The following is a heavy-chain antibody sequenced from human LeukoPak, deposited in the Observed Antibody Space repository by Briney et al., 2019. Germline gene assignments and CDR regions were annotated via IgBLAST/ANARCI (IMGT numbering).Heavy chain of an antibody. CDR2: IYYSGST. V-gene: IGHV4-59*01. CDR1: GGSISSYY. Sequence: PSETLSLTCTVSGGSISSYYWSWIRQPPGKGLELIGYIYYSGSTNYNPSLKSRVTISVDTSKNQFSLKLSSVTAADTAVYYCARAPVAGTGRFEPWGQGTLVTVSS. J-gene: IGHJ5*02. CDR3: ARAPVAGTGRFEP. D-gene: IGHD6-19*01.